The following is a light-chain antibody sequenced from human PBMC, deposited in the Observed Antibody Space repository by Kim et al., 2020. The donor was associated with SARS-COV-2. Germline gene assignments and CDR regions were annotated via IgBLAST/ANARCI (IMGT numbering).Light chain of an antibody. J-gene: IGLJ2*01. Sequence: GQRVTISCSGSSSNLGSNSVDWYQQLPGTAPKLLIYSNNQRPSGVPDRFSGSKSGTSASLAISGLQSEDEADYYCAAWDDSLNGVVFGGGTQLTVL. CDR2: SNN. CDR1: SSNLGSNS. V-gene: IGLV1-44*01. CDR3: AAWDDSLNGVV.